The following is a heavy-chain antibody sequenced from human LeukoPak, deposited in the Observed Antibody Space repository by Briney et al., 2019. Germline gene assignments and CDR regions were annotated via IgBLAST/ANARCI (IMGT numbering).Heavy chain of an antibody. V-gene: IGHV3-21*04. CDR2: ISSSSSYI. J-gene: IGHJ4*02. CDR1: GFTFSNYD. Sequence: GGSLRLSCVASGFTFSNYDMNWVRQAPGKGLEWVSFISSSSSYIYCADSVKGRLTISRDNSKNTLYLQMNSLRAEDTAVYYCARGRLGAKGYFDYWGQGTLVTVSS. D-gene: IGHD3-16*01. CDR3: ARGRLGAKGYFDY.